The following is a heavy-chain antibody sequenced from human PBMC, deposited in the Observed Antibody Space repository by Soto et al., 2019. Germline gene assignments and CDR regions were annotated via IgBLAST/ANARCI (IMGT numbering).Heavy chain of an antibody. Sequence: QVQLVESGGGVVQPGRSLRLSCAASGFPFSSYGMHLVRQAPGKGLERLAHISYDGSNKHYTDSMKGRFTICRDNTKNMLYLQMSSLRAEDTAVYYCAGGQYYFDYCGQGTRVSVSS. D-gene: IGHD2-15*01. V-gene: IGHV3-30*03. CDR3: AGGQYYFDY. CDR1: GFPFSSYG. J-gene: IGHJ4*02. CDR2: ISYDGSNK.